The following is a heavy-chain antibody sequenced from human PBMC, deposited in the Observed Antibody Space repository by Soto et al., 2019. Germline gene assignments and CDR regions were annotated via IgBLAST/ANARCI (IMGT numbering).Heavy chain of an antibody. Sequence: GGSLRLSCAASGFTFSSYSMNWVRQAPGKGLEWVSYIRSSSSAIYYADSVKGRFTISRDNAKNSLYLQMNSLRDEDTAVYYCARDQVETVMEGRLTAVSLLGYYGMDVWGQGTTVTVSS. CDR1: GFTFSSYS. V-gene: IGHV3-48*02. CDR2: IRSSSSAI. CDR3: ARDQVETVMEGRLTAVSLLGYYGMDV. J-gene: IGHJ6*02. D-gene: IGHD5-18*01.